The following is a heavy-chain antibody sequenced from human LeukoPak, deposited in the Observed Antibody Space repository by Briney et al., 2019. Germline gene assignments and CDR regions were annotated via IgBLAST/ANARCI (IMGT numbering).Heavy chain of an antibody. CDR3: AKDLLQTFFFDSSGYYSDAFGM. D-gene: IGHD3-22*01. CDR1: GFTFSSFG. V-gene: IGHV3-33*06. J-gene: IGHJ3*02. Sequence: PGGSLRLSCAASGFTFSSFGMHWVRQAPGKGLEWVAVIWYDGSNENYVDSVKGRFTISRDNSKNTLSLHMNTLRAEDTAVYYCAKDLLQTFFFDSSGYYSDAFGMWGQGTMVTVSP. CDR2: IWYDGSNE.